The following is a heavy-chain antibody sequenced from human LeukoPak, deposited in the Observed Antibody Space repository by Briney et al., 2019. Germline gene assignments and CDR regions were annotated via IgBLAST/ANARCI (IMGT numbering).Heavy chain of an antibody. CDR2: INSDGSST. Sequence: GGSLRLSCAACGFTFSSCWMHWVRQAPGKGLVWVSRINSDGSSTSYADSVKGRFTISRDNAKNTLYLQMDSLRAEDTAVYYCVRDPSRLAVGPGGFDYWGQGTLVTVSS. J-gene: IGHJ4*02. CDR3: VRDPSRLAVGPGGFDY. V-gene: IGHV3-74*01. D-gene: IGHD6-19*01. CDR1: GFTFSSCW.